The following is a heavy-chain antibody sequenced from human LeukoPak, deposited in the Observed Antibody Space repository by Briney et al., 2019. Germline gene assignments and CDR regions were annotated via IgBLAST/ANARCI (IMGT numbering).Heavy chain of an antibody. CDR3: ARAPYDSSGYFHA. CDR2: ISSSSYI. CDR1: GFTFSSYS. Sequence: GGSLRLSYAASGFTFSSYSMNWVRQAPGKGLEWVSSISSSSYIYYADSVKGRFTISRDNAKNSLYLQMNSLRAEDTAVYYCARAPYDSSGYFHAWGQGTLVTVSS. V-gene: IGHV3-21*01. D-gene: IGHD3-22*01. J-gene: IGHJ5*02.